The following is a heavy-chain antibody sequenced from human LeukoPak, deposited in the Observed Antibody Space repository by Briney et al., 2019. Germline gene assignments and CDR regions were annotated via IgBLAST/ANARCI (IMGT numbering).Heavy chain of an antibody. V-gene: IGHV4-34*01. CDR3: ARESAYSGWFDY. J-gene: IGHJ4*02. Sequence: PSETLSLTCAVYGGSFSGYYWSWIRQPPGKGLEWIGEINHSGSTNYNPSLKSRVTISVDTSKNQFSLKLSSVTAADTAVYYCARESAYSGWFDYWGRGTLVTVSS. CDR1: GGSFSGYY. D-gene: IGHD6-19*01. CDR2: INHSGST.